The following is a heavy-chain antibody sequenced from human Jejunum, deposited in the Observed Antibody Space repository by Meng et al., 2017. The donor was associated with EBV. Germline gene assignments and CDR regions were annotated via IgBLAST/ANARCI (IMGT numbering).Heavy chain of an antibody. Sequence: QVQLHQSGTGLVKPSQTLSPPWSISGDSVFSNSAAWKWIRQSPSRGLEWLGRKFYRSMWYNHYAPSVESRITINADTSKTQFSLQLNSVTPEDTAVYYCTRESTTGRVDYWGQGTLVTVSS. V-gene: IGHV6-1*01. J-gene: IGHJ4*02. CDR2: KFYRSMWYN. CDR1: GDSVFSNSAA. D-gene: IGHD1-1*01. CDR3: TRESTTGRVDY.